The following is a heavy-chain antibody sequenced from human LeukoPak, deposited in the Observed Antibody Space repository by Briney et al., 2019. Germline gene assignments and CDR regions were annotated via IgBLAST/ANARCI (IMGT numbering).Heavy chain of an antibody. V-gene: IGHV3-21*01. J-gene: IGHJ6*04. CDR3: ARPMGRIVVVPTALDV. Sequence: GGSLRLSCAASGLTFSSYSMNWVRQAPGKGLEWVSSISSSSSYIYYADSVKGRFTISRDNAKNSLYLQMNSLRAEDTAVYYCARPMGRIVVVPTALDVWGKGATVTVSS. D-gene: IGHD2-2*01. CDR1: GLTFSSYS. CDR2: ISSSSSYI.